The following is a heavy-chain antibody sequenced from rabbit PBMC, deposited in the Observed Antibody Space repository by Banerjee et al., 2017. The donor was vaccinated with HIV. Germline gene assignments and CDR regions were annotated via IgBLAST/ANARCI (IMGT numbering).Heavy chain of an antibody. CDR1: GFDFSSYG. CDR3: AREGAGYAGYGYAEYGMDL. J-gene: IGHJ6*01. Sequence: QEQLVESGGGLVQPGGSLKLSCKASGFDFSSYGVSWVRQAPGKGLEWIGYIDPVFGSTYYAGWVNGRFTISSHNAQNTLYLQLNSLTAADTATYFCAREGAGYAGYGYAEYGMDLWGPGTLVTVS. CDR2: IDPVFGST. D-gene: IGHD6-1*01. V-gene: IGHV1S47*01.